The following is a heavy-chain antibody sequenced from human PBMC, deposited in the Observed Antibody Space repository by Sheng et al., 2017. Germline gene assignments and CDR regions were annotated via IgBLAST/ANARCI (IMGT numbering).Heavy chain of an antibody. CDR1: GFTFSSYG. J-gene: IGHJ3*02. Sequence: QVQLVESGGGVVQPGRSLRLSCAASGFTFSSYGMHWVRQAPGKGLEWVAVIWYDGSNKYYADSVKGRFTISRDNSKNTLYLQMNSLRAEDTAVYYCARDAAYCSGGSCYSSDAFDIWGQGTMVTVSS. CDR2: IWYDGSNK. V-gene: IGHV3-33*01. D-gene: IGHD2-15*01. CDR3: ARDAAYCSGGSCYSSDAFDI.